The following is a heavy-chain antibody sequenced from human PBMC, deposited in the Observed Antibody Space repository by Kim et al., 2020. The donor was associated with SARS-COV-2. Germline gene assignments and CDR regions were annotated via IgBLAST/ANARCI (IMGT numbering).Heavy chain of an antibody. Sequence: ASVKVSCKASGYTFTSYGISWVRQAPGQGLEWMGWISAYNGNTNYAQKLQGRVTMTTDTSTSTAYMELRSLRSDDTAVYYCARAGDDYGDYGGLFGYWGQGTLVTVSS. V-gene: IGHV1-18*04. CDR2: ISAYNGNT. CDR3: ARAGDDYGDYGGLFGY. CDR1: GYTFTSYG. J-gene: IGHJ4*02. D-gene: IGHD4-17*01.